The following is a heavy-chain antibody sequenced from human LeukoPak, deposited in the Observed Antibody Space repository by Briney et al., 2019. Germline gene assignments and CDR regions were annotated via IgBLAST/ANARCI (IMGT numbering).Heavy chain of an antibody. D-gene: IGHD1-26*01. J-gene: IGHJ4*02. CDR2: ISYDGSNK. V-gene: IGHV3-30*04. Sequence: PGGSLRLSCAASGFTFSSYAMHWVRQAPGKGLEWVAVISYDGSNKYYADSVKGRFIISRDNSKNTLYLQMNSLRAEDTAVYYCARGPYSGSYPVDYWGQGTLVTVSS. CDR3: ARGPYSGSYPVDY. CDR1: GFTFSSYA.